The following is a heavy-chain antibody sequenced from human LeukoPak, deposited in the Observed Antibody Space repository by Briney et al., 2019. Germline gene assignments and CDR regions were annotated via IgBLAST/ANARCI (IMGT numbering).Heavy chain of an antibody. Sequence: SETLSLTCTVSGGSISSDSYYWSWIRQPAGKGLEWIGRIYTSGSTNYNPSLKSRVTISVDTSKNQFSLKLSSVTAADTAVYYCARGWVVGATLGWYFDLWGRGTLVTVSS. J-gene: IGHJ2*01. CDR2: IYTSGST. CDR3: ARGWVVGATLGWYFDL. D-gene: IGHD1-26*01. V-gene: IGHV4-61*02. CDR1: GGSISSDSYY.